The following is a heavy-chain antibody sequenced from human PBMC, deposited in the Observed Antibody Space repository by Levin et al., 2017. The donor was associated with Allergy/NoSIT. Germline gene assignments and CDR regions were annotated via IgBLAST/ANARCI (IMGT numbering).Heavy chain of an antibody. D-gene: IGHD6-19*01. CDR1: GFTFSNFG. V-gene: IGHV3-33*01. CDR3: ARDHYSAVAGIDWTHPLDY. CDR2: IWYDGSNK. J-gene: IGHJ4*02. Sequence: PGGSLRLSCAASGFTFSNFGIHWVRQAPGKGLEWVSAIWYDGSNKYYRDSVKGRFTISRDNSKNTLYLQMDSPRVEDTAVYYYARDHYSAVAGIDWTHPLDYWGQGTLVTVSS.